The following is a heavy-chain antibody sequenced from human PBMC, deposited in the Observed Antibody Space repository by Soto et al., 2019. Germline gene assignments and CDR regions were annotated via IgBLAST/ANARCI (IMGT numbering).Heavy chain of an antibody. CDR2: IIPIFGPA. D-gene: IGHD5-18*01. V-gene: IGHV1-69*13. J-gene: IGHJ6*02. Sequence: SVKVSCKASGGTFSSYAISWVRQAPGQGLEWMGGIIPIFGPATYAQKCQGRVTITADESTSTAYMELSSLRSEDTAVYYCAREDMDTIKDYYSYGIDVWGQGXTVTVFS. CDR1: GGTFSSYA. CDR3: AREDMDTIKDYYSYGIDV.